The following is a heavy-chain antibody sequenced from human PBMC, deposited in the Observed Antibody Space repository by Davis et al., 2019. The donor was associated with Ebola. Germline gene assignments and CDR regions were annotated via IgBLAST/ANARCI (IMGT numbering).Heavy chain of an antibody. V-gene: IGHV3-30-3*01. CDR3: ARDRGGNSGSFDY. D-gene: IGHD4-23*01. Sequence: GESLKISCAASGFTFSSYAMHWVRQAPGKGLEWVAVISYDGSNKYYADSVKGRFTISRDNSKNTLYLQMNSLRAEDTAVYYCARDRGGNSGSFDYWGQGTLVTVSS. J-gene: IGHJ4*02. CDR1: GFTFSSYA. CDR2: ISYDGSNK.